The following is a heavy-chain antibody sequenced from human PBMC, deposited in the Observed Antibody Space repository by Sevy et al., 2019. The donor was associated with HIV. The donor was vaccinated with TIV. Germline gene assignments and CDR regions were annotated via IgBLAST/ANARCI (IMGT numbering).Heavy chain of an antibody. V-gene: IGHV1-2*02. Sequence: ASVKVSCKASGYTFTGYYMHWVRQAPGQGLEWMGWINPNRGGTNYAQKFQGRVTMTRDTSISTDYMELSRLGSDDTAVYYCARVRYYYDSSGYYHDGAFDIWGQRTMVTVSS. D-gene: IGHD3-22*01. CDR1: GYTFTGYY. CDR3: ARVRYYYDSSGYYHDGAFDI. J-gene: IGHJ3*02. CDR2: INPNRGGT.